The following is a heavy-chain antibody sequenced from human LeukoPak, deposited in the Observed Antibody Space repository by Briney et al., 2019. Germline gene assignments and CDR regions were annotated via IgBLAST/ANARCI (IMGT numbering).Heavy chain of an antibody. D-gene: IGHD4-17*01. J-gene: IGHJ4*02. Sequence: ASVKVSCKASVYTFNNYDINWVRQATGQGLEWMGWKNPNIVTTDYAQKFQGRFTITMHTSIGTTYMELSSLTSEDTAVYYCARSRVGNGDYLFEDVWGQGTLVTVSS. CDR1: VYTFNNYD. CDR3: ARSRVGNGDYLFEDV. V-gene: IGHV1-8*03. CDR2: KNPNIVTT.